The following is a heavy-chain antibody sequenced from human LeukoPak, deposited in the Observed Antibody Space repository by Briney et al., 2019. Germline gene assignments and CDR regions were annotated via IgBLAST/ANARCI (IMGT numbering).Heavy chain of an antibody. CDR1: GGTFSSYA. J-gene: IGHJ4*02. CDR2: IIPIFGTA. Sequence: ASVKVSCKASGGTFSSYAISWVRQAPGQGLEWMGGIIPIFGTANYAQKFQGRVTITADESTSTAYMELSSLRSEDTAVYYCVRDSPPQLGKDTAMVNYWGQGTLVTVSS. CDR3: VRDSPPQLGKDTAMVNY. V-gene: IGHV1-69*13. D-gene: IGHD5-18*01.